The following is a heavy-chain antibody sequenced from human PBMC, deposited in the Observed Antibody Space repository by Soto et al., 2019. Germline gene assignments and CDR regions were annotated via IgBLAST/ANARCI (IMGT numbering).Heavy chain of an antibody. J-gene: IGHJ4*02. Sequence: QVQLQQWGAGLLKPSETLSLTCAVYGGSFSGYYWSWIRQPPGKGLEWIGEINHSGSTNYNPSLKSRVTISVDTSKNQFSLKLSSVTAADTAVYYCARERGTIFGVVIMRRYYFDYWGQGTLVTVSS. D-gene: IGHD3-3*01. CDR3: ARERGTIFGVVIMRRYYFDY. CDR2: INHSGST. CDR1: GGSFSGYY. V-gene: IGHV4-34*01.